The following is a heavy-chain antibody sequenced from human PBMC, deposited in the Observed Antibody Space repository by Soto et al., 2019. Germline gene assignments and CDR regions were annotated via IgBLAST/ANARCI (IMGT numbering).Heavy chain of an antibody. CDR3: AKDPPTTGTTFDY. Sequence: GSLRLSCAASGFAFSSFAMSWVRQAPGKGLEWVSTINKSGGSTYYADSVKGRFTISRDNSKNMLFLQINGLRAEDTAVYYCAKDPPTTGTTFDYWGRGTLVTVSS. CDR2: INKSGGST. V-gene: IGHV3-23*01. J-gene: IGHJ4*02. CDR1: GFAFSSFA. D-gene: IGHD1-1*01.